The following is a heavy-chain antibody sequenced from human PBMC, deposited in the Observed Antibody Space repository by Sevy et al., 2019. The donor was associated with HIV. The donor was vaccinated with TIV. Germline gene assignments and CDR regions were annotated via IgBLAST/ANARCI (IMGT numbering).Heavy chain of an antibody. V-gene: IGHV3-73*01. D-gene: IGHD3-16*01. CDR1: GFNFSGAA. J-gene: IGHJ4*02. CDR2: IRSKANKYAT. Sequence: GGSLRLSCAASGFNFSGAAMFWVRQASGKGLEWVGRIRSKANKYATVYGAPVKGRFIISRDDSKKTTYLQMSNLKTEDSAIYWCTPGDLGRFDYWGRGSLVTVSS. CDR3: TPGDLGRFDY.